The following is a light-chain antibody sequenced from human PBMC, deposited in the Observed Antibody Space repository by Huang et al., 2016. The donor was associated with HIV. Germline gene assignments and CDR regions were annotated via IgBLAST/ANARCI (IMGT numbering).Light chain of an antibody. Sequence: EVVLTQSPPTLSLFPGETATLSCRASQTIGTYVAWYQQRPDQGPRLLIYDGSNRAAGVPARISGAGSGTTCTLSISGLESEGFGVYYCQQRRSWPLTFGGGIKVEV. V-gene: IGKV3-11*01. J-gene: IGKJ4*01. CDR3: QQRRSWPLT. CDR1: QTIGTY. CDR2: DGS.